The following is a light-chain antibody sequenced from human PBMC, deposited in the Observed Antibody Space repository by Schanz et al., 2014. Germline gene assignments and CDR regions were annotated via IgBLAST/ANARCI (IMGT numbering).Light chain of an antibody. CDR3: SSYTPSSTTLYV. Sequence: QSALAQPASVSGSPGQSITISCTGTSGDVGSYNLVSWYQQHPDKAPKLMIYDVSNRPSGVSNRFSGSKSGNTASLTISGLQAEDEADYYCSSYTPSSTTLYVFGTGTKLTVL. V-gene: IGLV2-14*02. CDR2: DVS. J-gene: IGLJ1*01. CDR1: SGDVGSYNL.